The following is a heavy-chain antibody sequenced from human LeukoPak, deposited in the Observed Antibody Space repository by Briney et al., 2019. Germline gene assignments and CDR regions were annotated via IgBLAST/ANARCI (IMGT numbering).Heavy chain of an antibody. D-gene: IGHD2-2*01. CDR3: AKSSLLYCSSTSCYLDY. V-gene: IGHV3-23*01. J-gene: IGHJ4*02. CDR1: GFTSSSYA. Sequence: GRSLRLSCAASGFTSSSYAMSWVRQAPAKGLEWGSAISGSGGSIYYADSVKGRFTISRDNSKNTLYLQMNSLRAEDTAVYYCAKSSLLYCSSTSCYLDYWGQGTLVAVSS. CDR2: ISGSGGSI.